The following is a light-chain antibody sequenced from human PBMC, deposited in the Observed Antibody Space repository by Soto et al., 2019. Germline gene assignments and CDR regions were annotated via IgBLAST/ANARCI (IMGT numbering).Light chain of an antibody. Sequence: QSALTQPASVSGSPGQSITISCTGTSSDVGGYNHVSWYQHSPGKAPKLILFAVSDRPSGVSHRFSGSKSGNTASLTISGLQAEDEADYFCCSYSSLSTVVFGGGTKLTVL. J-gene: IGLJ2*01. V-gene: IGLV2-14*01. CDR1: SSDVGGYNH. CDR3: CSYSSLSTVV. CDR2: AVS.